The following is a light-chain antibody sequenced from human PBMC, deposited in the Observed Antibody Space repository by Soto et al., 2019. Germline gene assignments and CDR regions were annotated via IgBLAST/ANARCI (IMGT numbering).Light chain of an antibody. Sequence: QSALTQPLSASGSPGQSVTISCTGTSSDVGAYNYVSWYQQHPGKVPKLMVYEVNKRPSGVPDRFSGSKSGNTASLTVSGLQAEDEADYYCTSYAGGNNIFGTGTKLTVL. V-gene: IGLV2-8*01. CDR1: SSDVGAYNY. CDR3: TSYAGGNNI. CDR2: EVN. J-gene: IGLJ1*01.